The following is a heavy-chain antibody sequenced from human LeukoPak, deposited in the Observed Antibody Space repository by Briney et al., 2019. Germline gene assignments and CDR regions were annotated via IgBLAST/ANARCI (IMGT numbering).Heavy chain of an antibody. J-gene: IGHJ3*02. CDR1: GGSFSGYY. CDR3: ARVKGAVVFASDI. CDR2: INHSGST. Sequence: SETLSLTCAVYGGSFSGYYWSWIRQPPGKGLEWIGEINHSGSTNYNPSLKSRVTISVDTSKNQFSLKLSSVTAADTAVYYCARVKGAVVFASDIWGQGTMVTVSS. V-gene: IGHV4-34*01. D-gene: IGHD2-15*01.